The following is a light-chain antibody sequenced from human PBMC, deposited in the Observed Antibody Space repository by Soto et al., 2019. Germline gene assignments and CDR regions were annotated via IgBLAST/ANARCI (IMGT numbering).Light chain of an antibody. V-gene: IGKV3-20*01. Sequence: EIVLTQSPGTLSLSPGERATLSCRASQSVSSDFLAWYQEKPGQAPRLLIYGASNRATGIPDRFSGSGSGTDFTLTINRLQPDDFATYYCQQYNSYSGTFGQGTKVDIK. CDR1: QSVSSDF. CDR2: GAS. CDR3: QQYNSYSGT. J-gene: IGKJ1*01.